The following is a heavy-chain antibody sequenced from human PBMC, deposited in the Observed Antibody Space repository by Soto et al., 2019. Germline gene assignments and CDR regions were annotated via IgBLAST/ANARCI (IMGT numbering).Heavy chain of an antibody. CDR2: IYYSGST. V-gene: IGHV4-31*03. J-gene: IGHJ5*02. D-gene: IGHD6-13*01. Sequence: QVQLQESGPGLVKPSQTLSLTCTVSGGSISSGGYYWSWIRQHPGKGLERIGYIYYSGSTYYNPSLKSRVTISVDTSKNQFSLKLSSVTAADTAVYYCAGYIAAEESRSWFDPWGQGTLVTVSS. CDR1: GGSISSGGYY. CDR3: AGYIAAEESRSWFDP.